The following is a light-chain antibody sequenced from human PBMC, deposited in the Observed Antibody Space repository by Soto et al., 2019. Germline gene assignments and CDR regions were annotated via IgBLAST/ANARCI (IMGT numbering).Light chain of an antibody. Sequence: EIVMTQSPANLSVSPGERATLSCRASQSVSRNLAWYQQKPGQGPRLLIYGASTRATSIPDRFSGSGSGTEFTLTINSLQSEDFAVYYCQQYNKWPPYTFGQGTKLEIK. CDR3: QQYNKWPPYT. V-gene: IGKV3-15*01. CDR2: GAS. CDR1: QSVSRN. J-gene: IGKJ2*01.